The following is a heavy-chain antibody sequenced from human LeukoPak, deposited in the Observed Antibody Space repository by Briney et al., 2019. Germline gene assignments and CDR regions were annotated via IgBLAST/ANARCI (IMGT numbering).Heavy chain of an antibody. CDR3: ARNTYYYDSSGYYGEDY. J-gene: IGHJ4*02. CDR2: IKQDGSEK. CDR1: GFTFSSYA. D-gene: IGHD3-22*01. V-gene: IGHV3-7*03. Sequence: PGGSLRLSCAASGFTFSSYAMSWVRQAPGKGLEWVANIKQDGSEKYYVDSVKGRFTISRDNAKNSLYLQMNSLRAEDTAVYYCARNTYYYDSSGYYGEDYWGQGTLVTVSS.